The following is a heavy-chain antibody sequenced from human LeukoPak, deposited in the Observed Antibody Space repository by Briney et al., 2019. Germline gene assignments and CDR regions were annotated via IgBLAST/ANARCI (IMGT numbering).Heavy chain of an antibody. D-gene: IGHD4-23*01. V-gene: IGHV3-74*01. CDR1: RFTFSSYW. CDR3: AGAASRVTSPDY. Sequence: PGGSLRLSCAASRFTFSSYWMHWVRHAPGKGLVWVSRINTDGNTTTYADSVKGQFTISRDNAKNTLYLQMNSLRAEDTAVYYCAGAASRVTSPDYWGQGTLVTVSS. CDR2: INTDGNTT. J-gene: IGHJ4*02.